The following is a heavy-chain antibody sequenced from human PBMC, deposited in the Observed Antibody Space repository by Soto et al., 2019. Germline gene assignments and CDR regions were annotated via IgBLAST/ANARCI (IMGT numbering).Heavy chain of an antibody. V-gene: IGHV4-4*02. Sequence: SETLSLTCAVSGGSISSSNWWSWVRQPPGKGLEWIGEIYHSGSTNYNPSLKSRVTISVDKSKNQFSLKLSSVTAADTAVYYSARERVDYYGSATPRGMDVWGQGTTVT. D-gene: IGHD3-10*01. J-gene: IGHJ6*02. CDR2: IYHSGST. CDR3: ARERVDYYGSATPRGMDV. CDR1: GGSISSSNW.